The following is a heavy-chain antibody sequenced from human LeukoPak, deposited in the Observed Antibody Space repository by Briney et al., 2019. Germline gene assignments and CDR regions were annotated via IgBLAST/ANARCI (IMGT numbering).Heavy chain of an antibody. D-gene: IGHD3-22*01. CDR3: VRGGSGYYYT. V-gene: IGHV3-21*01. CDR2: IVKSGDYD. Sequence: GGPLRLSCAASGFIFSNYVMNWVRQAPGKGLEWVSSIVKSGDYDFYADSVKGRFTISRDNSKNSLYLQMNTLRAEDTAMYYCVRGGSGYYYTWGQGTLVTVSS. CDR1: GFIFSNYV. J-gene: IGHJ5*02.